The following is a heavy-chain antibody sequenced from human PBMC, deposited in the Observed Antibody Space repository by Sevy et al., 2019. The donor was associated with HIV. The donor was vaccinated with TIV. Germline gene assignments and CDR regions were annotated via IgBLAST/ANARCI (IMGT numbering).Heavy chain of an antibody. CDR3: ASGGRNYYDSSGEPFQH. D-gene: IGHD3-22*01. CDR2: INPSGGST. CDR1: GYTFTSYY. V-gene: IGHV1-46*01. Sequence: ASVKVSCKASGYTFTSYYMHWVRQAPGQGLEWMGIINPSGGSTSYEQKFQGRVTMTRDTSTSTVYMELSSLRSEDTAVYYCASGGRNYYDSSGEPFQHWGQGTLVTVSS. J-gene: IGHJ1*01.